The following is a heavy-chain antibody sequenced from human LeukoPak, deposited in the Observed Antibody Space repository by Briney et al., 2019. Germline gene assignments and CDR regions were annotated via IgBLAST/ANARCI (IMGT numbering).Heavy chain of an antibody. J-gene: IGHJ4*01. V-gene: IGHV4-39*01. CDR3: ARLTGRDSSDWPYFHY. CDR1: GGSIRSSSYH. D-gene: IGHD6-25*01. CDR2: IHYSGST. Sequence: SETLSLTCTVSGGSIRSSSYHWGWVRQPPGKGLEWIGNIHYSGSTSYDPSLKSRVTISVDTSNNQFSLKLSSVTAADTAVFYCARLTGRDSSDWPYFHYWGQGALVTVSA.